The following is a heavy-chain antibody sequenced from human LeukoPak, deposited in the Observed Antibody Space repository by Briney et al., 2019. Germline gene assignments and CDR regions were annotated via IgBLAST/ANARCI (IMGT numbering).Heavy chain of an antibody. CDR1: GFTFSSYA. Sequence: GGSLRLSCAASGFTFSSYAMSWVRQAPEKGLEWVSHITGSGDSTYYADSVKGRFTISRDNSKNTLYLQMNSLRAEDTAVYYCARLYGTYPGWFDPWGQGTLVTVSS. V-gene: IGHV3-23*01. D-gene: IGHD4-17*01. CDR3: ARLYGTYPGWFDP. CDR2: ITGSGDST. J-gene: IGHJ5*02.